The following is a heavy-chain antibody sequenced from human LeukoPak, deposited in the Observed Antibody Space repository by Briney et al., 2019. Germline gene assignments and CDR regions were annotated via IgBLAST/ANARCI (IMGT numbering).Heavy chain of an antibody. CDR3: ARRAVAGSYYFDY. Sequence: TGGSLRLSCAASGFTFSSYGMHWFRQAPGKGLEWVALIWYDGSNKYYADSVKGRFTISRDNSKNTLYLQIYSLRAEDTAVYYCARRAVAGSYYFDYWGQGTLVTVSS. V-gene: IGHV3-33*01. J-gene: IGHJ4*02. CDR2: IWYDGSNK. D-gene: IGHD6-13*01. CDR1: GFTFSSYG.